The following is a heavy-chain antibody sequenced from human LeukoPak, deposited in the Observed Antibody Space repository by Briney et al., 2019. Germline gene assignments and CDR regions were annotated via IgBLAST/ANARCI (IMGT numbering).Heavy chain of an antibody. Sequence: GESLKISCKGSGYSFTSYWIGWVRQLPGKGLEWMGIIYPGDSDTRYSPSFQGQVTISADKSISTAYLQWSSLKASDTAMYYCASNNGGSYYSGHAFDIWGQGTMVTVSS. CDR1: GYSFTSYW. V-gene: IGHV5-51*01. CDR3: ASNNGGSYYSGHAFDI. J-gene: IGHJ3*02. D-gene: IGHD1-26*01. CDR2: IYPGDSDT.